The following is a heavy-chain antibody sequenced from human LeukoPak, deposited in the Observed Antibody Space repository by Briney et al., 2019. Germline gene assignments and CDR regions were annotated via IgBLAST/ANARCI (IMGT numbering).Heavy chain of an antibody. CDR1: GFTFSSYG. D-gene: IGHD3-22*01. J-gene: IGHJ4*02. CDR2: ISYDGSNT. Sequence: GGSLRLSCAASGFTFSSYGMHWVRQAPGKGLEWVAIISYDGSNTYYADSVKGRFTISRNNSNNTLYLQMNSLRAEDTAVYYCARRYYDNFDHWGQGTLVTVSS. V-gene: IGHV3-30*03. CDR3: ARRYYDNFDH.